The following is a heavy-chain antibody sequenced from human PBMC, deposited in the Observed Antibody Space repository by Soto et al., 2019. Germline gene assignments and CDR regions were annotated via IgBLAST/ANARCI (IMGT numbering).Heavy chain of an antibody. D-gene: IGHD6-13*01. CDR2: IIPIFGTA. Sequence: ASVKVSCKASGGTFSSYAISWVRQAPGQGLEWMGGIIPIFGTANYAQKFQGRVTITADESTSTAYMELSSLRSEDTAVYYCARGLEGYSSSWYMFYFDYWGQGTLVTVSS. V-gene: IGHV1-69*13. CDR1: GGTFSSYA. J-gene: IGHJ4*02. CDR3: ARGLEGYSSSWYMFYFDY.